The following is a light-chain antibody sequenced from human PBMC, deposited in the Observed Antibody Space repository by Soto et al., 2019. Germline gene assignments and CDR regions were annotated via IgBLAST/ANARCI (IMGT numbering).Light chain of an antibody. Sequence: EIVMTQSPATLSLSPGERATLSCRASQTIDNTLAWYQRKPGQAPRLLIYDASTRAPGIPARFTGSGSGTELTLTISSLQSDDFAVYHCQQYNNWPPTFGHGTRLEIK. J-gene: IGKJ5*01. CDR3: QQYNNWPPT. CDR1: QTIDNT. V-gene: IGKV3-15*01. CDR2: DAS.